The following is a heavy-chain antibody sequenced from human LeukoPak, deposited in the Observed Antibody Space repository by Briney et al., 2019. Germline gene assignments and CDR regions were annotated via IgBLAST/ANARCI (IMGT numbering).Heavy chain of an antibody. CDR3: ARVQNMGTYDY. CDR2: ISSDGYST. Sequence: GGSLRLSCAASGFIFSNYAMHWVRQAPGKGLEYVSAISSDGYSTFYANSVKGRLTISRDSSKSTLYLQMGSLRAEDMAVYYCARVQNMGTYDYWGQGTLVTVSS. CDR1: GFIFSNYA. V-gene: IGHV3-64*01. J-gene: IGHJ4*02.